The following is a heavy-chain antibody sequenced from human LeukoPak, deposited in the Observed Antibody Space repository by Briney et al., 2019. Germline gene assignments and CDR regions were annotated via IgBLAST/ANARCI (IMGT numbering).Heavy chain of an antibody. J-gene: IGHJ4*02. CDR2: ISAYNGNT. D-gene: IGHD3-9*01. V-gene: IGHV1-18*01. CDR3: ARGGVTYYDILTGYYGVDY. Sequence: ASVKVSCKASGYTFTGYGISWVRQAPGQGLEWMGWISAYNGNTNYAQKLQGRVTMTTDTSTSTAYMELRSLRSDDTAVYYCARGGVTYYDILTGYYGVDYWGQGTLVTVSS. CDR1: GYTFTGYG.